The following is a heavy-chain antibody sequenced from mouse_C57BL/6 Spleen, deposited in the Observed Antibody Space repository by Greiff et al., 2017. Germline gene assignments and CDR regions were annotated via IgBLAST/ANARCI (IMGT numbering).Heavy chain of an antibody. V-gene: IGHV5-9-1*02. Sequence: EVMLVESGEGLVKPGGSLKLSCAASGFTFSSYAMSWVRQTPETRLEWVAYISSGGDYIYYADTVKGRFTISRDNARNTLYLQMSSLKSEDTAMYYCTRGGPNFSWFAYWGQGTLVTVSA. J-gene: IGHJ3*01. CDR1: GFTFSSYA. CDR2: ISSGGDYI. CDR3: TRGGPNFSWFAY. D-gene: IGHD4-1*01.